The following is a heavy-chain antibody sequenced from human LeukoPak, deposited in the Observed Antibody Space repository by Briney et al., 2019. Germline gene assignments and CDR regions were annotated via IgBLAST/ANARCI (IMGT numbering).Heavy chain of an antibody. Sequence: GGSLRLSCAASGFTFSSYSMNWVRQAPGKGLEWVSSISSSSSYIYYADSVKGRFTISRDNAKNSLYLQMNSLRAEDTAVYYCATYSSSWSSFDYWGQGTLVTVSS. CDR3: ATYSSSWSSFDY. V-gene: IGHV3-21*01. CDR1: GFTFSSYS. CDR2: ISSSSSYI. D-gene: IGHD6-13*01. J-gene: IGHJ4*02.